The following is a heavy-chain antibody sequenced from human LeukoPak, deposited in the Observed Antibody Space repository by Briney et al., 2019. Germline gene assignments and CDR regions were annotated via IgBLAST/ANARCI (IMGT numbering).Heavy chain of an antibody. J-gene: IGHJ5*02. CDR3: ARGLEYSSSWHTINWFDP. V-gene: IGHV4-34*01. D-gene: IGHD6-13*01. CDR1: GGSFSGYY. CDR2: INHSGST. Sequence: PSETLSLTCAVYGGSFSGYYWSWIRQPPGKGLEWIGEINHSGSTYYNPSLKSRVTISVDTSKNQFSLKLSSVTAADTAVYYCARGLEYSSSWHTINWFDPWGQGTLVTVSS.